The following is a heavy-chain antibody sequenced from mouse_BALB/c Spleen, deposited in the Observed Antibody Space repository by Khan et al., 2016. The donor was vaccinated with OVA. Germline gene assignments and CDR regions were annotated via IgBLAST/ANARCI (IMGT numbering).Heavy chain of an antibody. Sequence: EVELVESGGGLVEPGGSLKLSCAASGFTFSDYYMYWVRQTPEKRLEWVANISGGGHYIYYLDNVKGRFTISRDDAKNNLYLQMNSLKAEDTAMYYCTRGYYGDPFAYWGQGTLVTVSA. J-gene: IGHJ3*01. CDR1: GFTFSDYY. CDR2: ISGGGHYI. V-gene: IGHV5-4*02. CDR3: TRGYYGDPFAY. D-gene: IGHD2-13*01.